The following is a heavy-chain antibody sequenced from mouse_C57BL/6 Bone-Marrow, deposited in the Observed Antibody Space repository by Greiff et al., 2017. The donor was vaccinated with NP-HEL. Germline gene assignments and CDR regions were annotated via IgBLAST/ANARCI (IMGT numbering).Heavy chain of an antibody. D-gene: IGHD2-4*01. V-gene: IGHV1-64*01. CDR1: GYTFTSYW. CDR3: ARGFYDYGGAY. J-gene: IGHJ3*01. CDR2: IHPNSGST. Sequence: QVQLQQSGAELVKPGASVKLSCKASGYTFTSYWMHWVKQRPGQGLEWIGMIHPNSGSTNYNEKFKSKATLTVDKSSSTAYMQLSSLTSEDSAVYYCARGFYDYGGAYWGQGTMVTVSA.